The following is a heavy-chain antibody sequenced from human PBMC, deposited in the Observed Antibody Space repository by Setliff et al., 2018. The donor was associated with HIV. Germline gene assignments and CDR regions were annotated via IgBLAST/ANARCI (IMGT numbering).Heavy chain of an antibody. CDR2: IYPGDSDV. Sequence: PGESLKISCQASGYTFTNHWIGWVRQMPGEGLEWMAIIYPGDSDVRYNPSFQGQVTVSVDKSINTAYLQWSSLKASDTATYYCAREHRLCSGERCVLPDYWGQGTLVTV. CDR3: AREHRLCSGERCVLPDY. D-gene: IGHD2-15*01. J-gene: IGHJ4*02. V-gene: IGHV5-51*01. CDR1: GYTFTNHW.